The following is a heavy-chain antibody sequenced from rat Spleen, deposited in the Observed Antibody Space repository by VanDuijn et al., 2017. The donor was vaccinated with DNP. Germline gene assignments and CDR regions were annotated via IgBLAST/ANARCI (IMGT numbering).Heavy chain of an antibody. Sequence: EVQLVESGGGLVQPGRSMKLSCVASGFSFTNYYMAWVRQAPTKGLEWVAYIRYDGGSTFYGDSVKGRFTISRDNAKSTLYLQMNSLRSEDMATYYCVRWNSGHFDYWGQGVMVTVSS. J-gene: IGHJ2*01. V-gene: IGHV5-22*01. CDR1: GFSFTNYY. D-gene: IGHD4-3*01. CDR3: VRWNSGHFDY. CDR2: IRYDGGST.